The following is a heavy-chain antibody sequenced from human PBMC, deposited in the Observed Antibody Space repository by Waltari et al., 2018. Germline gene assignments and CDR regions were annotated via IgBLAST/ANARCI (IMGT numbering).Heavy chain of an antibody. CDR1: GGSFSGYY. D-gene: IGHD2-15*01. CDR2: INHRGST. Sequence: QVQLQQWGAGLLKPSETLSLTCAVYGGSFSGYYWSWIRQPPGKGLEWIGEINHRGSTNYNPSRKSRVTITVDTSKNQFSLKLSSVTAADTAVYYCARGTSVVVVAATPRRVWFDPWGQGTLVTVSS. CDR3: ARGTSVVVVAATPRRVWFDP. J-gene: IGHJ5*02. V-gene: IGHV4-34*01.